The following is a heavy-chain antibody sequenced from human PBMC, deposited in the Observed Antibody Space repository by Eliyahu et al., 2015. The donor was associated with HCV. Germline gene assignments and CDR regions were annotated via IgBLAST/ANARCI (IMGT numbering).Heavy chain of an antibody. Sequence: EVQLVESGGGLVKPGGSLRLSCAASGFXFSSYSMNWVRQAPGKGLGWVSSISSSSSYIYYADSVKGRFTISRDNAKNSLYLQMNSLRAEDTAVYYCARDLYSSGKGVYWGQGTLVTVSS. CDR3: ARDLYSSGKGVY. CDR2: ISSSSSYI. J-gene: IGHJ4*02. CDR1: GFXFSSYS. D-gene: IGHD6-19*01. V-gene: IGHV3-21*01.